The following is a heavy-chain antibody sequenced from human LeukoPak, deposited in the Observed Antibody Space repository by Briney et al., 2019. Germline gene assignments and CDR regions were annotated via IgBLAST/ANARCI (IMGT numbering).Heavy chain of an antibody. D-gene: IGHD3-22*01. CDR3: ARCGYYARHFDY. CDR1: GVSINSGGYY. CDR2: ISDSGST. V-gene: IGHV4-31*03. J-gene: IGHJ4*02. Sequence: SQTLSPTCTVSGVSINSGGYYWSWIRQNPGKGLEWIGYISDSGSTYYNPSLNSRVTISVDTSKSQFSMKLSSETAADTAVYYCARCGYYARHFDYWGQGTLVTVSS.